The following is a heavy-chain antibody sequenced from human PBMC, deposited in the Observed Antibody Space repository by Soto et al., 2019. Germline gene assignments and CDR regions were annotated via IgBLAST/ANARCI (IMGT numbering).Heavy chain of an antibody. D-gene: IGHD2-15*01. J-gene: IGHJ4*01. CDR2: ISAYNGNT. V-gene: IGHV1-18*01. CDR1: GYTFTSYG. CDR3: ARARGGYCSGGSCSRTIDY. Sequence: QVQLVQSGAEVKKPGASVKVSCKASGYTFTSYGISWVRQAPGQGLVWMGWISAYNGNTNYAQKLQGRVTMTTDTSTSTAYMELRSLRSDDTAVYYCARARGGYCSGGSCSRTIDYWCHGTLVTVSS.